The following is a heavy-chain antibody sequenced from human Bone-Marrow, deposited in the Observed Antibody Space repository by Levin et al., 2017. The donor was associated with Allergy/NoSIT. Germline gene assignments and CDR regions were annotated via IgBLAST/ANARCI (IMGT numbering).Heavy chain of an antibody. CDR3: ARDSLSGVVVAAKYYYGLDV. Sequence: RSSETLSLTCTVSGGSISSYYWTWIRQPPGMGLEWIGNIYYNGNTNYNPSLKSRVTMSVDTSKNHFSLRLSSVTAADTAVYYCARDSLSGVVVAAKYYYGLDVWGHGTTVIVSS. CDR2: IYYNGNT. D-gene: IGHD2-15*01. CDR1: GGSISSYY. J-gene: IGHJ6*02. V-gene: IGHV4-59*01.